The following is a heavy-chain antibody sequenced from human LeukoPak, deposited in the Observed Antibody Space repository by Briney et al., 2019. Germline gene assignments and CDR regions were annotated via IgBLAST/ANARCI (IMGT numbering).Heavy chain of an antibody. V-gene: IGHV3-48*03. D-gene: IGHD3-10*01. Sequence: GGSLRLSCAASGFTFSSSEMHWVRQAPGKGLEWVSFISGSGSSIYYADSMKGRFTISRDNAKNSLYLQMNSLRAEDTAIYYCARVFWFGELFYWGQGTLVTVSS. CDR1: GFTFSSSE. CDR3: ARVFWFGELFY. J-gene: IGHJ4*02. CDR2: ISGSGSSI.